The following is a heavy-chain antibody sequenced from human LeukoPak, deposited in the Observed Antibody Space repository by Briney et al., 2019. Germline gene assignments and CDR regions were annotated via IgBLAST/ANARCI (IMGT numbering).Heavy chain of an antibody. D-gene: IGHD3-10*01. J-gene: IGHJ4*02. CDR1: GFTFSNYA. CDR2: ISYDGRNK. V-gene: IGHV3-30*04. Sequence: GGSLRLSCAASGFTFSNYAMHWVRQAPGKGLEWVAVISYDGRNKYYADSVKGRFTISRDNAKNSLYLQMNSLRAEDTAVYYCARDAPFGYWGQGTLVTVSS. CDR3: ARDAPFGY.